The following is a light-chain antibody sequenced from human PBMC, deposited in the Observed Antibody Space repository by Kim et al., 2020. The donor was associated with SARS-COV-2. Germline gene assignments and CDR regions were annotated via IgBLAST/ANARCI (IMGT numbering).Light chain of an antibody. CDR3: QSFDISSQWV. J-gene: IGLJ3*02. CDR1: SGNIASNY. V-gene: IGLV6-57*02. Sequence: NFMLTQPQSVSESPGKTVTISCTGSSGNIASNYVQWYQQRPGSAPTTVIFENDQRPSGVPDRFSGSIVTSSNSASLTISGLKIEDEAHYYCQSFDISSQWVFGGGTQLTVL. CDR2: END.